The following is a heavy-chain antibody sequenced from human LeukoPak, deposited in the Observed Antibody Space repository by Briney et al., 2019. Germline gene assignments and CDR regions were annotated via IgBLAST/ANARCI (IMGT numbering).Heavy chain of an antibody. Sequence: SETLSLTCTVSGGSISSSSYYWGWIRQPPGKGLEWIGSIYYSGSTYYNPSLKSRVTISVDTSKNQFSLKLSSVTAADTAVYYCARGDTAMPGSWVYYYYYYYMDVWGKGTTVTISS. J-gene: IGHJ6*03. D-gene: IGHD5-18*01. CDR2: IYYSGST. CDR3: ARGDTAMPGSWVYYYYYYYMDV. V-gene: IGHV4-39*07. CDR1: GGSISSSSYY.